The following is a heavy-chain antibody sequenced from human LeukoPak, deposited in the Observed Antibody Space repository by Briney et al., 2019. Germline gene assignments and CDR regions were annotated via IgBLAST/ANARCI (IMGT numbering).Heavy chain of an antibody. J-gene: IGHJ4*02. D-gene: IGHD2-15*01. Sequence: PGGSLRLFCAASGFTFSSYSMNWVRQAPGKGLEWVSFISSSSTYIYSADSVKGRFTISRENAKNSMYLQMSSLRADDTAVYYCATPTLGYCSGGSCRTSDYWGQGTLVTVSS. CDR3: ATPTLGYCSGGSCRTSDY. V-gene: IGHV3-21*01. CDR1: GFTFSSYS. CDR2: ISSSSTYI.